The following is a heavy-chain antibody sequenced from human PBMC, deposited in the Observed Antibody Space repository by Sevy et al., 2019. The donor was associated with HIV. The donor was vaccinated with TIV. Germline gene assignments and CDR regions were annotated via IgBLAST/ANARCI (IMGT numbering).Heavy chain of an antibody. V-gene: IGHV3-48*03. Sequence: GGSLRLSCTASGFTFSSYDMNWVRQAPGKGREWVSKISSSGSAIYYADSVKGRFTISRDNAKNSLNLQMNSLRADDTAVYYCTRNGGAFDNGFDPWGQGTLVTVSS. CDR2: ISSSGSAI. CDR3: TRNGGAFDNGFDP. D-gene: IGHD2-8*01. CDR1: GFTFSSYD. J-gene: IGHJ5*02.